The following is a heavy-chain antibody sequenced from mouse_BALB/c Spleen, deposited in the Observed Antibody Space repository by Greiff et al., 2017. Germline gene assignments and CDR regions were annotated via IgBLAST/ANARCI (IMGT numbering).Heavy chain of an antibody. CDR3: ARREDYDGIYYAMDY. J-gene: IGHJ4*01. D-gene: IGHD2-4*01. Sequence: QVQLQQSGPELVRPGVSVKISCKGSGYTFTDYAIHWVKQSHAKSLEWIGVISTYSGNTNYNQKFKGKATMTVDKSSSTAYMELARLTSEDSAIYYCARREDYDGIYYAMDYWGQGTSVTVSS. V-gene: IGHV1-67*01. CDR1: GYTFTDYA. CDR2: ISTYSGNT.